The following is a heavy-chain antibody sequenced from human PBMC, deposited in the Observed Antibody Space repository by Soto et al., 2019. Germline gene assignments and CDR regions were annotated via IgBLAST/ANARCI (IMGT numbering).Heavy chain of an antibody. J-gene: IGHJ4*02. CDR2: IGAGGNDT. CDR1: GFAFSPYP. CDR3: ARRV. Sequence: GGSLRLSCVASGFAFSPYPMNWARQAPGKGLEWVSGIGAGGNDTYYADSVKGRFIIFRDNSKNSVYLQMNSLRAEDTAVYYCARRVWGQGTLVTVSS. V-gene: IGHV3-23*01.